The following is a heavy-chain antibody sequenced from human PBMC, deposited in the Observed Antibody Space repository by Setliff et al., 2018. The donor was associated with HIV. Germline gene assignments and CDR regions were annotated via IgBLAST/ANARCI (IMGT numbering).Heavy chain of an antibody. Sequence: PGGSLRLSCAASGFDFSDYSMNWVRQAPGKGLEWVSCITGASGFIDYADSVKGRLTVSRDNSNNTMYLQMNSLTPEDTAVYHCARYSSDWHTFDYWGQGTLVTVSS. CDR3: ARYSSDWHTFDY. V-gene: IGHV3-21*01. CDR2: ITGASGFI. J-gene: IGHJ4*02. D-gene: IGHD6-25*01. CDR1: GFDFSDYS.